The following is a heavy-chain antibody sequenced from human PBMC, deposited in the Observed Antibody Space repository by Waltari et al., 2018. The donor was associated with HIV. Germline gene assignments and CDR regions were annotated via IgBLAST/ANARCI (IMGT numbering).Heavy chain of an antibody. V-gene: IGHV4-39*01. CDR3: ARHKASTRYHLLGEGLGN. D-gene: IGHD3-22*01. CDR2: IYYSGGT. J-gene: IGHJ4*02. CDR1: GGSITNPDSY. Sequence: QLQLRESGPGLVKPSETLSLTCTVSGGSITNPDSYWGWIRQPPGKGLEWIATIYYSGGTYYSPSLKSRVTISVDTSKNQFSLKLTSVTAADTAVYYCARHKASTRYHLLGEGLGNWGPGTLVTVSS.